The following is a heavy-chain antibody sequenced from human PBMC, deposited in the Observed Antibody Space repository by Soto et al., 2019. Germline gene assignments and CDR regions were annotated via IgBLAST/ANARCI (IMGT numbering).Heavy chain of an antibody. CDR1: GFTFSSYR. CDR3: ARHPERVAQVGWFDP. CDR2: ISSSSSTI. Sequence: EVQLVESGGGLVQPGGSLRLSCAASGFTFSSYRMNWVRQAPGKGLEWVSYISSSSSTIYYADSVRGRFTISRANAKTSLNLQMNSLRAVDTAVYYCARHPERVAQVGWFDPWGQGTLVTVSS. D-gene: IGHD1-1*01. J-gene: IGHJ5*02. V-gene: IGHV3-48*01.